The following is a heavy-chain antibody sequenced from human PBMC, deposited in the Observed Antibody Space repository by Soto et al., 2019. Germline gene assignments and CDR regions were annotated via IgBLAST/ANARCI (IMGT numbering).Heavy chain of an antibody. CDR1: GDYVNSAY. CDR3: ARTDAYTSYFFDS. CDR2: IYHTGRT. D-gene: IGHD2-2*01. V-gene: IGHV4-31*03. Sequence: QVQLQEMGPGLVKPSQTLTVTCTVSGDYVNSAYWSWIRQLPGKGLEWMGNIYHTGRTFYNPTLKSRLAISIDTSKPRFSLKLRYVTASDTAVYYCARTDAYTSYFFDSWGQGTVVTVSS. J-gene: IGHJ4*02.